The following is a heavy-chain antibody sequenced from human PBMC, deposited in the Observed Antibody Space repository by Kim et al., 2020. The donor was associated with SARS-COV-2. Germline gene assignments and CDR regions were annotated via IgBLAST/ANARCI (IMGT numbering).Heavy chain of an antibody. J-gene: IGHJ5*02. Sequence: GESLKISCKDSGYSFINYWIVWVRQMPGKGLEWMGIIYPGDSDTRYSPSFQGQVTISADKSISTAYLQWGSLKASDTAVYFCARLRLLTTMTGRGWCFDPWGQGTLVTVSS. CDR1: GYSFINYW. CDR2: IYPGDSDT. V-gene: IGHV5-51*01. D-gene: IGHD4-17*01. CDR3: ARLRLLTTMTGRGWCFDP.